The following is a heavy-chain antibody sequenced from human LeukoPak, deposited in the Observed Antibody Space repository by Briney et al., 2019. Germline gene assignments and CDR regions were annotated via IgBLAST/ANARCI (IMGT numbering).Heavy chain of an antibody. CDR2: ITWDGGTT. Sequence: GGSLRLSCAASGFTFDDYTFHWVRQAPGKGLEWVSLITWDGGTTYYADSVKGRFTISRDNSKNSVYLQMNSLRTEDTALYYCTKDSYCTTTSCPLDYWGQGTLVTVSS. CDR3: TKDSYCTTTSCPLDY. J-gene: IGHJ4*02. V-gene: IGHV3-43*01. CDR1: GFTFDDYT. D-gene: IGHD2-2*01.